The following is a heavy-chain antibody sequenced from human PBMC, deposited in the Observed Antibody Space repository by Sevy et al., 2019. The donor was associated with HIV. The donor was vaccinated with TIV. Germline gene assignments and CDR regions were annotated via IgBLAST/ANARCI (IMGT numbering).Heavy chain of an antibody. CDR1: GFTFNNYW. D-gene: IGHD1-26*01. Sequence: GGSLRLSCAASGFTFNNYWMSWVRQAPGKGLEWVANIRQEGSGKYYVESVKGRFTISRDNAKNSLFLQMNSLGAEDTAVYYCASSRTTSFGWDWGQGTLVTVSS. J-gene: IGHJ4*02. V-gene: IGHV3-7*01. CDR2: IRQEGSGK. CDR3: ASSRTTSFGWD.